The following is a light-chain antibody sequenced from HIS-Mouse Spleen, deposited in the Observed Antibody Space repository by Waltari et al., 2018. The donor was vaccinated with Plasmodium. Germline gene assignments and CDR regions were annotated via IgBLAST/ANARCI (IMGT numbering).Light chain of an antibody. CDR1: ALPKKY. CDR2: EDS. J-gene: IGLJ3*02. V-gene: IGLV3-10*01. CDR3: YSTDSSGNHRV. Sequence: SYELTQPPSVSVSPGQTARITCSGDALPKKYAYWYQQKSGQAPVLVINEDSKRPSGIPERFSGSSSGIMGTLTISGAQVEDEADYYCYSTDSSGNHRVFGGGTKLTVL.